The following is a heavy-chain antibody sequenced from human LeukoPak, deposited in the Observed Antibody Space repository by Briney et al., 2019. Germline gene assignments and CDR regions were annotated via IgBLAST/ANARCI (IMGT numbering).Heavy chain of an antibody. V-gene: IGHV3-23*01. CDR3: AKIGSYDILTGYPGRSFFDC. D-gene: IGHD3-9*01. Sequence: GGSLRLSCATSGLIFSSYAMTWVRQAPGKGLEWVSAISGNGDSTYYADSVKGRFTISRDNSKNTLYLQMNSLRAEDTAVYYCAKIGSYDILTGYPGRSFFDCWGQGTLVTVSS. CDR2: ISGNGDST. J-gene: IGHJ4*02. CDR1: GLIFSSYA.